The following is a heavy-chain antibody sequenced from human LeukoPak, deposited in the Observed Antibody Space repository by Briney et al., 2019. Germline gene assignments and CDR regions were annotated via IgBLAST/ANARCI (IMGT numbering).Heavy chain of an antibody. Sequence: SETLSLTCTVCGGSISSSSYYWRWLRQPPGRGLEWVGSIYYSGSTYYNPSLKSRVTISVDTSKHQFSLKLSSVTAADTAVYYCARDRRVTMVRGVIRPFDYWGQGTLVTVSS. V-gene: IGHV4-39*07. J-gene: IGHJ4*02. CDR1: GGSISSSSYY. CDR3: ARDRRVTMVRGVIRPFDY. D-gene: IGHD3-10*01. CDR2: IYYSGST.